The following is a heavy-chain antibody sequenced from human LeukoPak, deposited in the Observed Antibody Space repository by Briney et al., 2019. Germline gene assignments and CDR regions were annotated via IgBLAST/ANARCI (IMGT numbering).Heavy chain of an antibody. CDR3: ARESPGAAAAIMWFDP. CDR2: INPNSGGT. D-gene: IGHD2-2*02. V-gene: IGHV1-2*02. Sequence: ASVKVSCKASGYTFTGYYMHWVRQAPGQGLEWMGWINPNSGGTNYAQKFQGRVTMTRDTSISTAYMELSRLRSDDTAVYYCARESPGAAAAIMWFDPWGQGTLVTVSS. CDR1: GYTFTGYY. J-gene: IGHJ5*02.